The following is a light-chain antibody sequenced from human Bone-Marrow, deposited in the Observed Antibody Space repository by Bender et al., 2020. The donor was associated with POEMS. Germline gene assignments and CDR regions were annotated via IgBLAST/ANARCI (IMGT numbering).Light chain of an antibody. J-gene: IGLJ1*01. CDR1: SRDFGGYDY. CDR3: NSYTSSNTYV. CDR2: DVN. V-gene: IGLV2-14*03. Sequence: QSALTQPPSASGSPGQSITISCTGTSRDFGGYDYVSWYQHHPGKAPKLMIYDVNDRPSGVSNRFSGSKSGNTASLTISGLQAEDEADYYCNSYTSSNTYVFGTGTKVTVL.